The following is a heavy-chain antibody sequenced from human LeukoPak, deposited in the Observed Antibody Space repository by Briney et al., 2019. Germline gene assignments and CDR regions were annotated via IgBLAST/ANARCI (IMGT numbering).Heavy chain of an antibody. CDR3: ETQGPIPDYYDRSGDYGY. J-gene: IGHJ4*02. D-gene: IGHD3-22*01. V-gene: IGHV4-39*07. CDR2: IYYSGST. Sequence: SETLSLTCTVSGGSISSSSYYWGWIRQPPGKGLEWIGSIYYSGSTYYNPSLKSRVTISVDTSKNQFSLKLSSVTAAATAEYYCETQGPIPDYYDRSGDYGYWGQGTLVTVSS. CDR1: GGSISSSSYY.